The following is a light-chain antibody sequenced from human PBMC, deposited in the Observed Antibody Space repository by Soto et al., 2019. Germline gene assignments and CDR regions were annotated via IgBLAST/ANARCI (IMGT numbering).Light chain of an antibody. CDR1: QSISSY. V-gene: IGKV1-39*01. CDR2: VAF. J-gene: IGKJ2*01. Sequence: DIQMTQSPSSLSASVGDRVTITCRASQSISSYLNWYQVRPGKAPTLLIYVAFSLQSGIPSRFSGSGSGTDFTLTISSLQPEDFATYYCQQSYSIPITFGQGTKIEIK. CDR3: QQSYSIPIT.